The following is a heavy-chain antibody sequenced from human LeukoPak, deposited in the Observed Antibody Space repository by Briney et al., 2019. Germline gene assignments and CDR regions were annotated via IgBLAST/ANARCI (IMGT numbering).Heavy chain of an antibody. CDR3: ARGSGSYPLYYFDY. CDR1: GGSISSSYS. CDR2: IYYSGST. V-gene: IGHV4-39*01. Sequence: SETLSLTCTVSGGSISSSYSWGWIRQPPGKGLEWIGNIYYSGSTYYNPSLKSRVTISVDTSKNQFSLKLSSVTAADTAVYYCARGSGSYPLYYFDYWGQGTLVTVSS. D-gene: IGHD1-26*01. J-gene: IGHJ4*02.